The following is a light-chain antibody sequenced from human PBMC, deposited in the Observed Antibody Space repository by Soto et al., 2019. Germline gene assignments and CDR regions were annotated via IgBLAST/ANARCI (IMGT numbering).Light chain of an antibody. CDR2: KAS. CDR3: KQYNSYSRT. Sequence: DIQMTQSPSTLSASVGDRFTITCRASQSVSSWLAWSQQKPGKDPTRLIYKASSLESGVQSRFSGSGSGTEFTLTISSLQPDDFATHYCKQYNSYSRTFGQGTKGDIK. J-gene: IGKJ1*01. CDR1: QSVSSW. V-gene: IGKV1-5*03.